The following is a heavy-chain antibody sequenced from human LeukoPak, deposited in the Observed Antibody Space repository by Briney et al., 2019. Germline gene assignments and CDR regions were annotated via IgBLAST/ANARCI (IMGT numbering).Heavy chain of an antibody. J-gene: IGHJ4*02. CDR1: GYTFTSYY. D-gene: IGHD6-13*01. V-gene: IGHV1-46*01. Sequence: ASVKVSCKASGYTFTSYYMHWVRQAPGQGLEWMGIINPSGGSTSYAQKFQGRVTMTRDTSTSTVYMELSSLRSEDTAVYYCAIPRTLYSSSWYYFDYWGQGTLVTVSS. CDR3: AIPRTLYSSSWYYFDY. CDR2: INPSGGST.